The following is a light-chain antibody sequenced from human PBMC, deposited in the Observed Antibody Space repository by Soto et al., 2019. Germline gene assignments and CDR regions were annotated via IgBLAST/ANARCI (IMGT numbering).Light chain of an antibody. CDR3: CSYAGSYTYV. Sequence: SALTQPRSVSGSPGQSVTISCTGTSRDVGGYHYVSWYQHHPGKAPTLMIYDVSTRPSGVPDRFSGSKSGNTASLTISGLQAEDEADYYCCSYAGSYTYVFGTGTKLTVL. V-gene: IGLV2-11*01. J-gene: IGLJ1*01. CDR1: SRDVGGYHY. CDR2: DVS.